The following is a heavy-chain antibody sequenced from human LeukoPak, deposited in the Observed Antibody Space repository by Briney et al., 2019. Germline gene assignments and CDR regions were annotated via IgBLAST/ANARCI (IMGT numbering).Heavy chain of an antibody. J-gene: IGHJ4*02. CDR1: GFTFSSSW. CDR2: INSDGSST. CDR3: TRGSSGPDY. Sequence: PGGSLRLSCAASGFTFSSSWMHWVRQAPGKGLVWVPRINSDGSSTVYADSVKGRFTISRDNAKNTLYLQMNSLRADDTAVYYCTRGSSGPDYWGQGTLVTVSS. V-gene: IGHV3-74*01. D-gene: IGHD3-22*01.